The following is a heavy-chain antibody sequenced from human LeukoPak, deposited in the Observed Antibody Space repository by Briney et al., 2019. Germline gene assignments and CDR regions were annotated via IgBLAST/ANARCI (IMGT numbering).Heavy chain of an antibody. CDR2: ISAYNGNT. D-gene: IGHD3-10*01. Sequence: ASVKVSCKASGGTFSSYAISWVRQAPGQGLEWMGWISAYNGNTNYAQKLQGRVTMTTDTSTSTAYMELRSLRSDDTAVYYCATPIGFGDAFDIWGQGTMVTVSS. CDR3: ATPIGFGDAFDI. J-gene: IGHJ3*02. V-gene: IGHV1-18*01. CDR1: GGTFSSYA.